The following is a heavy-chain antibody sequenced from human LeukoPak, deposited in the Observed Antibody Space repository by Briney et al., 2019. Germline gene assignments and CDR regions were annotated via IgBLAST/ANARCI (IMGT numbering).Heavy chain of an antibody. CDR3: ARLKWELIDY. CDR2: IYYSGST. Sequence: SETLSLTCTVSGGSISSSSYYWGWIRQPPGKGLEWIGSIYYSGSTYYNPPLKSRVTISVDTSKNQFSLKLSSVTAADTAVYYCARLKWELIDYWGQGTLVTVSS. D-gene: IGHD1-26*01. J-gene: IGHJ4*02. CDR1: GGSISSSSYY. V-gene: IGHV4-39*01.